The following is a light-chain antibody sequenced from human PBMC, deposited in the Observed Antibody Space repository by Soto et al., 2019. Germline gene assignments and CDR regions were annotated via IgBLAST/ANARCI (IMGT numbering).Light chain of an antibody. Sequence: QSALTQPASVSGSPGQSITISCTGTSSDVGGYNYVSWYQHHPGKVPKLMIYDVTNRPSGVSNRFSGSKSGNTASLTISGLQAEDEADYYCSSYTSSSTPVFGTGTKVTVL. CDR1: SSDVGGYNY. V-gene: IGLV2-14*03. CDR2: DVT. CDR3: SSYTSSSTPV. J-gene: IGLJ1*01.